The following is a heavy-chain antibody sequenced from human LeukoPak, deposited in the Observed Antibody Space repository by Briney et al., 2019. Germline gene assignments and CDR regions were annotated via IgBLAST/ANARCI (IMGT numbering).Heavy chain of an antibody. CDR1: GGSISSSNW. CDR2: IYYSGST. CDR3: ARDGRGLGFYYYYMDV. J-gene: IGHJ6*03. Sequence: PSGTLSLTCAVSGGSISSSNWWSWIRQPPGKGLEWIGSIYYSGSTYYNPSLKSRVTISVDTSKNQFSLKLSSVTAADTAVYYCARDGRGLGFYYYYMDVWGKGTTVTVSS. V-gene: IGHV4-4*02.